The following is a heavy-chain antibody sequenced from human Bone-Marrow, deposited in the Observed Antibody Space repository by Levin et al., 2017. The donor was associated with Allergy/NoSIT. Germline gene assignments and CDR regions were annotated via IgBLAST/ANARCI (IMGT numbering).Heavy chain of an antibody. CDR3: ARGRDDSGPGGY. D-gene: IGHD4/OR15-4a*01. V-gene: IGHV4-59*12. CDR2: VYDTKTT. Sequence: SETLSLTCTVSAGFISSYYWSWIRQPPGKGLEWIGYVYDTKTTHYNPSLKSRVTFFLDTPNNQFSLRLTSVTAADTGVYYCARGRDDSGPGGYWGQGTLVIVSS. J-gene: IGHJ4*02. CDR1: AGFISSYY.